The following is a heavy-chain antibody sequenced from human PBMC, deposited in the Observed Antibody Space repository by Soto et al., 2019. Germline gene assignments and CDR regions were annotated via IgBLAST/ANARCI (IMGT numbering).Heavy chain of an antibody. D-gene: IGHD1-26*01. Sequence: EVQLVESGGGLVQPGGSLRLSCSASGFIFSSYWMSWLRQAPGKGLEWVASMNEYGSERYYVDSVKGRFTISRDNAKNTLYVQMNGLRAVDTAVYYCARATGADQVGFWVQGTLITVSS. CDR3: ARATGADQVGF. J-gene: IGHJ1*01. CDR1: GFIFSSYW. V-gene: IGHV3-7*04. CDR2: MNEYGSER.